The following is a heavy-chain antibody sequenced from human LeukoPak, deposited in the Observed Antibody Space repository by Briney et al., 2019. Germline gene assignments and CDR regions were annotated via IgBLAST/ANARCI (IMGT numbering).Heavy chain of an antibody. CDR2: IYYSGST. J-gene: IGHJ6*03. Sequence: SETLSLTCTVSGGSISSYYWSWIRQPPGKGLEWIGYIYYSGSTNYNPSLKSRVTISVDTSKNQFSLKLSSVTAADTAVYYCARRGLTFRSRWGYYYMDVWGKGTTVTISS. CDR1: GGSISSYY. CDR3: ARRGLTFRSRWGYYYMDV. D-gene: IGHD1-14*01. V-gene: IGHV4-59*12.